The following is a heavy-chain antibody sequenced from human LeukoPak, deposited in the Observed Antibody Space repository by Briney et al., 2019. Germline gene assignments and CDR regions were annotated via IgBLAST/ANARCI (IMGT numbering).Heavy chain of an antibody. D-gene: IGHD1-26*01. CDR1: GGSISSSSYY. Sequence: SETLSLTCTVSGGSISSSSYYWGWIRQPPGKGLEWIGSIYYSGSTYYNPSLKSRVTISVDTSKNQFSLKLSSVTAADTAVYYCARLHSGSYGGYWGQGTLVTVSS. CDR2: IYYSGST. CDR3: ARLHSGSYGGY. J-gene: IGHJ4*02. V-gene: IGHV4-39*01.